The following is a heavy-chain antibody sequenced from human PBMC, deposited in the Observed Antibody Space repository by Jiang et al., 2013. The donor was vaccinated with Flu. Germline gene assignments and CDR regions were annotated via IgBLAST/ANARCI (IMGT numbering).Heavy chain of an antibody. J-gene: IGHJ2*01. CDR3: AKDLENGDFPWYFDL. D-gene: IGHD4-17*01. CDR1: GFTFSSYA. Sequence: SCAASGFTFSSYAMSWVRQAPGKGLEWVSAISGSGGSTYYADSVKGRFTISRDNSKNTLYLQMNSLRAEDTAVYYCAKDLENGDFPWYFDLWGRGTLVTVSS. CDR2: ISGSGGST. V-gene: IGHV3-23*01.